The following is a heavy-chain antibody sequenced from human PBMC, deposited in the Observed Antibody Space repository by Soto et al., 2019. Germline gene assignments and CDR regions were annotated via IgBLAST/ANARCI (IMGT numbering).Heavy chain of an antibody. J-gene: IGHJ3*02. V-gene: IGHV3-48*02. CDR1: GFTFSSYT. CDR3: ARTFYYDSRTKTDTFDI. CDR2: ISRSSTTI. D-gene: IGHD3-22*01. Sequence: PGGSLRLSCAASGFTFSSYTMNWVRQAPRKGLEWISYISRSSTTIYYADSVKGRFTVSRDNAKSSLYLQMNSLRDEDTAVYYCARTFYYDSRTKTDTFDIWGQGTMVTVSS.